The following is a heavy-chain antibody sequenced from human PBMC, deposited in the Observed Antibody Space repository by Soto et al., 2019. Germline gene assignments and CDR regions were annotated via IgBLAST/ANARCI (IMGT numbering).Heavy chain of an antibody. V-gene: IGHV3-23*01. CDR1: GFSFTTYA. CDR3: ANLDSSNWYTGYYFEY. J-gene: IGHJ4*02. D-gene: IGHD6-13*01. CDR2: FSDRGSKT. Sequence: PGGSLRLSCAASGFSFTTYAMTWVRQAPGKGLELVSAFSDRGSKTYYTDSVKGRFTISRDNFKNTLFMQMNSLIAEDTAVYYCANLDSSNWYTGYYFEYWGQGTMVTVSS.